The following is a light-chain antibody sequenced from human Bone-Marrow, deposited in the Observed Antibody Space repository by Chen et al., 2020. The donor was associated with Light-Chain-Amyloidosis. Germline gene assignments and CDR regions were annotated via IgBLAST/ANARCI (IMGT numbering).Light chain of an antibody. CDR1: NIGSTS. V-gene: IGLV3-21*02. Sequence: SYVLTQPSSVSVAPGQTATIACGGNNIGSTSVHWYQQTPGQAPLLVVYDDSDRPSGIPERLSGSNCGNTATLTSSRVEAGDEADYYCQVWERGSDRPVLGGGTKLTVL. CDR2: DDS. CDR3: QVWERGSDRPV. J-gene: IGLJ3*02.